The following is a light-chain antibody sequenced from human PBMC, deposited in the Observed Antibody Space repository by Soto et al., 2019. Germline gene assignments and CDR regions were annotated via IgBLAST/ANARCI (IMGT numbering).Light chain of an antibody. CDR1: QSISNW. J-gene: IGKJ2*01. CDR3: QQYNIHST. CDR2: AAS. V-gene: IGKV1-5*01. Sequence: DIQMTQSPSTLSASVGDRVTITCRASQSISNWLAWYQQKPGKAPNLLIYAASSLQSGVPPRFSGSGSGTEFTLTITSLQPDDFATYYCQQYNIHSTFGQGTKLEIK.